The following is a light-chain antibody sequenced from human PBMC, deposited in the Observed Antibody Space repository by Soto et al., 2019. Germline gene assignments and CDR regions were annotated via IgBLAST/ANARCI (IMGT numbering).Light chain of an antibody. CDR2: NAS. CDR1: KSISTW. Sequence: DIQMTQSPSTLSESVGDRVTITCRASKSISTWLAWYQQKLGKAPKLLIYNASSVEGGVPARFSCSGSGTEFTLTISSLQPDDFANYYCQQHNSYSWTFGQGTKVEIK. V-gene: IGKV1-5*03. J-gene: IGKJ1*01. CDR3: QQHNSYSWT.